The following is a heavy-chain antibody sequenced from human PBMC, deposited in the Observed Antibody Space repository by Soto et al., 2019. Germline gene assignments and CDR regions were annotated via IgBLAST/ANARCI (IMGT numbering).Heavy chain of an antibody. CDR3: ARADIVLVPAAPRGGFDP. D-gene: IGHD2-2*01. CDR2: IYYSGST. V-gene: IGHV4-30-2*05. J-gene: IGHJ5*02. CDR1: GGSISSGGYS. Sequence: SETLSLTCAVSGGSISSGGYSWSWIRQPPGKGLEWIGYIYYSGSTYYNPSLKSRVTISVDTSKNQFSLKLSSVTAADTAVYYCARADIVLVPAAPRGGFDPWGQGTLVTVSS.